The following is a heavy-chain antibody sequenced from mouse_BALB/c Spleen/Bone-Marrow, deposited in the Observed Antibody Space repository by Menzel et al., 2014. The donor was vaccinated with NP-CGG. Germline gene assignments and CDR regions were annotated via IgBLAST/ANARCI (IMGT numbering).Heavy chain of an antibody. V-gene: IGHV1-7*01. CDR3: ARSNCPAWFAC. CDR2: INPSAGYT. Sequence: VQLQQSGAELAKPGASVKMSCKASGYTFXSYWMHWVKQRPGQGLEWIGYINPSAGYTEYNQKFKDKATLTADKSSSTAYMQLSSLTSEDSAGYYCARSNCPAWFACWGQGTMVTVSA. CDR1: GYTFXSYW. J-gene: IGHJ3*01. D-gene: IGHD2-5*01.